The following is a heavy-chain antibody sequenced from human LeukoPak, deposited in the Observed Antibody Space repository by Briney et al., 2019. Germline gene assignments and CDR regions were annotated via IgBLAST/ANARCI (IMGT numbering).Heavy chain of an antibody. CDR2: IIPILGIA. Sequence: SVKVSCKASGSTFSSYAISWVRQAPGQGLEWMGRIIPILGIANYAQKFQGRVTITADKSTSTAYMELSSLRSEDTAVYYCARTGIAVAGPFDYWGQGTLVTVSS. D-gene: IGHD6-19*01. J-gene: IGHJ4*02. CDR1: GSTFSSYA. CDR3: ARTGIAVAGPFDY. V-gene: IGHV1-69*04.